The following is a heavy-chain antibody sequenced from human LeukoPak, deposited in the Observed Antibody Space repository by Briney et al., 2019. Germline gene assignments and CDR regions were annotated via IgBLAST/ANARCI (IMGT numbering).Heavy chain of an antibody. CDR2: IYYSGST. CDR3: ASLHLRPMAARPRAFDI. D-gene: IGHD6-6*01. CDR1: GGSISSGDYY. Sequence: PSETLSLTCTVSGGSISSGDYYWSWIRQPPGKGLEWIGYIYYSGSTYYNPSLKSRVTISVDTSKNQFSPKLSSVTAADTAVYYCASLHLRPMAARPRAFDIWGQGTMVTVSS. J-gene: IGHJ3*02. V-gene: IGHV4-30-4*01.